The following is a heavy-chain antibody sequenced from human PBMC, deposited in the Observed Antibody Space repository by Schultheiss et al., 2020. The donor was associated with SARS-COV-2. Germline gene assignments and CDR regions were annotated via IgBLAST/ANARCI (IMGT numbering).Heavy chain of an antibody. V-gene: IGHV4-59*12. Sequence: SETLSLTCTVSGGSISSYYWSWIRQPPGKGLEWIGYIYYSGSTNYNPSLKSRVTISVDTSKNQFSLKLSSVTAADTAVYYCARDPTLTYGDYSFDYWGQGTLVTVSS. J-gene: IGHJ4*02. CDR1: GGSISSYY. D-gene: IGHD4-17*01. CDR2: IYYSGST. CDR3: ARDPTLTYGDYSFDY.